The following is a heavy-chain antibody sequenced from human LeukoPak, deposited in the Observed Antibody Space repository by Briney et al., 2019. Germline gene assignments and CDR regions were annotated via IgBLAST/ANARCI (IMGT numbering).Heavy chain of an antibody. CDR2: IIPILGIA. CDR3: ARGIVVVTATDDHDAFDI. D-gene: IGHD2-21*02. CDR1: GGTFSSYA. J-gene: IGHJ3*02. V-gene: IGHV1-69*04. Sequence: SVKVSCKASGGTFSSYAISWVRQAPGQGLEWMGRIIPILGIANYAQKFQGRVTITADKSTSTAYMELSSLRSEDTAVYYCARGIVVVTATDDHDAFDIWGQGTMVTVSS.